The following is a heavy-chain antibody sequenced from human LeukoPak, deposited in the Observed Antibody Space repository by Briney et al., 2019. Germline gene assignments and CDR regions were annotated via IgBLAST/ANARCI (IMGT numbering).Heavy chain of an antibody. CDR3: ARGTGYSGYAAFDI. D-gene: IGHD5-12*01. CDR1: GGSISSYY. V-gene: IGHV4-59*01. J-gene: IGHJ3*02. CDR2: IYYSGST. Sequence: PSETLSLTCTVSGGSISSYYWSWIRQPPGKGLEWIGYIYYSGSTNYNPSLKSRVTISVDTSKNQFSLKLSSVTAADTAVYYCARGTGYSGYAAFDIWGQGTMATVSS.